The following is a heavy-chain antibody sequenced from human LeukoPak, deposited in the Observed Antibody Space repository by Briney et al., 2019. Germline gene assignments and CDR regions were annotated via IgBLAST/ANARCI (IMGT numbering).Heavy chain of an antibody. CDR1: GFTFRKYW. V-gene: IGHV3-74*01. J-gene: IGHJ3*02. CDR3: LTIVETDLDACDI. Sequence: PGGSLRLSCAASGFTFRKYWLHWVRQAPGKGLVWGSRINPDDGSTSYADSVKGRFTISRDNAKSTLYLQMNSLRAEDTAVYYCLTIVETDLDACDIWVQGTKVTVSS. CDR2: INPDDGST. D-gene: IGHD2-21*01.